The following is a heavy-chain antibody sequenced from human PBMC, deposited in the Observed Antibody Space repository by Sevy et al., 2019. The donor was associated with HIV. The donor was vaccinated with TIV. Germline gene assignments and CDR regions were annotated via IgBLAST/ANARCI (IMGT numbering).Heavy chain of an antibody. CDR1: GFTFSSHA. J-gene: IGHJ4*02. CDR2: ISYDGVIK. D-gene: IGHD6-19*01. V-gene: IGHV3-30*14. CDR3: AREAGYSTGWSPGNY. Sequence: GGSLRLSCAASGFTFSSHAMHWVRQAPDKGLEWVALISYDGVIKYYAESVKGRFNISRDNSKNTLYLQMNSLRADDTAVYYCAREAGYSTGWSPGNYWGQGTLVTVSS.